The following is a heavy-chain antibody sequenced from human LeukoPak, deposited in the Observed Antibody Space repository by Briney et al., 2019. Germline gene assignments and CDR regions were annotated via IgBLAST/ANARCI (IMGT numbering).Heavy chain of an antibody. D-gene: IGHD4-17*01. CDR1: GFTFDDYA. CDR3: AKGMSSVTTGFDY. V-gene: IGHV3-9*03. Sequence: GGSLRLSCAASGFTFDDYAMHWVRQAPGKGLEWVSYISSSGSTIYYADSVKGRFTISRDNTKNSLYLQMNSLRVEDMALYYCAKGMSSVTTGFDYWGQGTLVTVSS. CDR2: ISSSGSTI. J-gene: IGHJ4*02.